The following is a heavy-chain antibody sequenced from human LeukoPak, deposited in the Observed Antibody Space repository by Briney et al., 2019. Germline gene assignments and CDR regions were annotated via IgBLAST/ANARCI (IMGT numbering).Heavy chain of an antibody. CDR1: GGSISSISYY. D-gene: IGHD6-13*01. Sequence: PSETLSLTCTVSGGSISSISYYWGWIRQPPGKGLEWIGRIYYSGSTYYNPSLKSRVTISVDTSKNQSSLKLSSVTAADTAVYYCARAIAAAGTARGWFDPWGQGTLVTVSS. CDR3: ARAIAAAGTARGWFDP. J-gene: IGHJ5*02. V-gene: IGHV4-39*01. CDR2: IYYSGST.